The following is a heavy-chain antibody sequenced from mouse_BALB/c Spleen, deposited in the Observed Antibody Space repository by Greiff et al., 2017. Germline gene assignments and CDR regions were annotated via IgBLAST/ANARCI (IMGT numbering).Heavy chain of an antibody. D-gene: IGHD6-1*01. J-gene: IGHJ4*01. V-gene: IGHV2-5-1*01. Sequence: VQLQESGPSLVQPSQSLSITCTVSGFSLTSYGVHWVRQSPGKGLEWLGVIWRGGSTDYNAAFMSRLSITKDNSKSQVFFKMNSLQADDTAIYYCANNRPLTPYAMDYWGQGTSVTVSS. CDR1: GFSLTSYG. CDR3: ANNRPLTPYAMDY. CDR2: IWRGGST.